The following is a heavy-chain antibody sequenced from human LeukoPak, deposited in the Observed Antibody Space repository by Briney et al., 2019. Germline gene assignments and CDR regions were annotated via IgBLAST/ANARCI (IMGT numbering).Heavy chain of an antibody. CDR1: GFTFSSYE. J-gene: IGHJ4*02. D-gene: IGHD6-19*01. CDR3: TRDPYFSGGYFDH. CDR2: ISSSDSTI. Sequence: PGGSLRLSCAASGFTFSSYEMHWVRQAPGKGLEWVSYISSSDSTINYADSVKGRFTISRDDAKNSLYLQMNSLRAEDTALYYCTRDPYFSGGYFDHWGQGTLVTVSS. V-gene: IGHV3-48*03.